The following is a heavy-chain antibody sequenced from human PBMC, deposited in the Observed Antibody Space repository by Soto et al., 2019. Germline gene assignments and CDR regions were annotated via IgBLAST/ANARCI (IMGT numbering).Heavy chain of an antibody. V-gene: IGHV4-30-4*01. D-gene: IGHD3-22*01. Sequence: QVQLQESGPGLVKPSQTLSLTCTVSGGSISSGDYYWSWIRQPPGKGLEWIGYIYYSGSAYYNPSLKSRVTISVDTSKNQFSLKLSSVTAADTAVYYGASVSMIPNNNFDYCGQGTLVTVSS. CDR1: GGSISSGDYY. CDR3: ASVSMIPNNNFDY. CDR2: IYYSGSA. J-gene: IGHJ4*02.